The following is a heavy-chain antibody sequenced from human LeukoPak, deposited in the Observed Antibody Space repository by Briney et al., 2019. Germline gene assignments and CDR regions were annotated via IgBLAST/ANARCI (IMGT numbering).Heavy chain of an antibody. Sequence: GGSLRLSCSASGFTFSSYAMHWVRQAPGKGLEYVSAISSNGGSTYYADSVKGRFTISRDNSKNTLYLQMSSLRAEDTAVYYCAREGVFDWFYYYYGMDVWGQGTTVTVSS. J-gene: IGHJ6*02. D-gene: IGHD3-9*01. V-gene: IGHV3-64D*06. CDR3: AREGVFDWFYYYYGMDV. CDR2: ISSNGGST. CDR1: GFTFSSYA.